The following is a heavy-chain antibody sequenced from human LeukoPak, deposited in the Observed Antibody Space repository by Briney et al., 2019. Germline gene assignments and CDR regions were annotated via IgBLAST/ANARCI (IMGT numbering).Heavy chain of an antibody. V-gene: IGHV3-30*18. CDR2: ISYDGSNK. D-gene: IGHD3-10*01. CDR3: AKGNYYGSGSYYSVDY. CDR1: GFTFSSYG. Sequence: GRSLRLSCAASGFTFSSYGMHWVRQAPGKGLEWVAVISYDGSNKYYADSVKGRFTISRDNSKNTLYPQMNSLRAEDTAVYYCAKGNYYGSGSYYSVDYWGQGTLVTVSS. J-gene: IGHJ4*02.